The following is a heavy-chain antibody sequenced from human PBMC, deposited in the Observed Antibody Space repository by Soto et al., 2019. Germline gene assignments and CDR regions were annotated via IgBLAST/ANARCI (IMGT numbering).Heavy chain of an antibody. CDR2: ISGSGGST. Sequence: GSLVPSCPASGFTFNSYAMNWVRQAPGKGLEWVSAISGSGGSTYYADSVKGRFTIARDNSKNTLYLQMNSLRAEDTAVYYCAKGPAYYYDSSGYYYELHYFDYWGQGTMVTVYS. V-gene: IGHV3-23*01. D-gene: IGHD3-22*01. CDR1: GFTFNSYA. J-gene: IGHJ4*02. CDR3: AKGPAYYYDSSGYYYELHYFDY.